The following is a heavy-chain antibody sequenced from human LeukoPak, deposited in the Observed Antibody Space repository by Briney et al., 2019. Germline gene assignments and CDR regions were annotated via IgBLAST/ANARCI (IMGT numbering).Heavy chain of an antibody. CDR3: AKDGLNGN. D-gene: IGHD1-26*01. CDR1: GFTFDDYA. J-gene: IGHJ4*02. Sequence: PGRSLRLSCAASGFTFDDYATHWVRQAPGKGLEWVSGISWNSGSIGYADSVKGRFTISRDNAKNSLYLQMNSLRAEDTALYYCAKDGLNGNWGQGTLVTVSS. CDR2: ISWNSGSI. V-gene: IGHV3-9*01.